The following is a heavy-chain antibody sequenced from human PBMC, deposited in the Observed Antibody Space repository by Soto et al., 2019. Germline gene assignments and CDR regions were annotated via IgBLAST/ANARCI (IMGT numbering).Heavy chain of an antibody. CDR1: GGSISSGGYS. Sequence: QLQLQESGSGLVKPSQTLSLTCAVSGGSISSGGYSWNWIRQPPGKGLEWIGYIYHSGSTYYNPSLKSRVTISVDRSKNQFSLKLSSVTAADTAVYYCASCWRVNWYFDLWGRGTLVTVSS. J-gene: IGHJ2*01. CDR2: IYHSGST. CDR3: ASCWRVNWYFDL. D-gene: IGHD2-21*01. V-gene: IGHV4-30-2*01.